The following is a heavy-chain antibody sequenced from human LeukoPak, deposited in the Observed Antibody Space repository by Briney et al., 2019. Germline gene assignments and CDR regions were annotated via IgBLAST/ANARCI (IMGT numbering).Heavy chain of an antibody. Sequence: SETLSLTCTVSGGSISSSYSYWDWIRQPPGKELEWVGTIYYTGTTYDNPSLKSRVTVFVDTSKNQFSLQLSSVTAADTAMYYCARREAFGELRSDYWGQGTLVTVSS. V-gene: IGHV4-39*01. CDR3: ARREAFGELRSDY. CDR2: IYYTGTT. D-gene: IGHD3-10*01. J-gene: IGHJ4*02. CDR1: GGSISSSYSY.